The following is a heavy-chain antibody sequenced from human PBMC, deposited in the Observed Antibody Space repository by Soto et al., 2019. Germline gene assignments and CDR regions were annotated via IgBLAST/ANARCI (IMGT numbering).Heavy chain of an antibody. CDR1: GYSFTSYW. Sequence: GESLKISCKGSGYSFTSYWISWVRQMPGKGLEWMGRIDPSDSYTNYSPSFQGHVTISADKSISTAYLQWSSLKASDTAMYYCARLTYYYDSSGSDDYWGQGTLVTVSS. D-gene: IGHD3-22*01. J-gene: IGHJ4*02. V-gene: IGHV5-10-1*01. CDR3: ARLTYYYDSSGSDDY. CDR2: IDPSDSYT.